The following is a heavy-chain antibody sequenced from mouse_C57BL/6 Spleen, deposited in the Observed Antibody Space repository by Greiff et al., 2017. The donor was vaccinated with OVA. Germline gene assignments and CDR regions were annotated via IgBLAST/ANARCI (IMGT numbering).Heavy chain of an antibody. D-gene: IGHD2-1*01. CDR2: ISNLAYSI. CDR3: ARHDGNRGAMDY. CDR1: GFTFSDYG. V-gene: IGHV5-15*01. Sequence: EVQVVESGGGLVQPGGSLKLSCAASGFTFSDYGMAWVRQAPRKGPEWVAFISNLAYSIYYAATVTGRFPISRENAKNTLYLEMSSLRAEDTAMYYCARHDGNRGAMDYWGQGTSVTVSS. J-gene: IGHJ4*01.